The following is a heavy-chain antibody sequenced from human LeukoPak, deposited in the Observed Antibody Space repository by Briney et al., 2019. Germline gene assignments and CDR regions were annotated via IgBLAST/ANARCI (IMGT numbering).Heavy chain of an antibody. CDR2: INPNSGGT. V-gene: IGHV1-2*06. CDR3: ASFGKVVAARTHGKFDY. CDR1: GYTFTCYY. J-gene: IGHJ4*02. D-gene: IGHD6-6*01. Sequence: GASAKVSCKASGYTFTCYYMHWVRQAPGQGLEWMGRINPNSGGTNYAQKFQGRVTMTRDTSISTAYMELSRLRSDDTAVYYCASFGKVVAARTHGKFDYWGQGTLVTVSS.